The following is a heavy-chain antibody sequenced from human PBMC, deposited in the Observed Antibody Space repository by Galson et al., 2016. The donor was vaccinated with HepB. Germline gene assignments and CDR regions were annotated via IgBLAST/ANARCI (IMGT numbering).Heavy chain of an antibody. CDR3: TRPKTTAIGGRSDY. V-gene: IGHV3-73*01. Sequence: SLRLSCAASGFTFSGSAMHWVRQASGKGLEWVGRIRSKANSYATAYAASVKGRLTISRDDSKNTAYLQMNSLKTEDTAVYYCTRPKTTAIGGRSDYWGQGTLVTVSS. CDR1: GFTFSGSA. D-gene: IGHD2-21*02. J-gene: IGHJ4*02. CDR2: IRSKANSYAT.